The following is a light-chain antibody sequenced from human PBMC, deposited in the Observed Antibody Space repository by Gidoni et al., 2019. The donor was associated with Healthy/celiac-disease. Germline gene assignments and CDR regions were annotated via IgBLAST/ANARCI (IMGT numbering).Light chain of an antibody. CDR2: EVS. CDR3: CSYAGSSTYVV. V-gene: IGLV2-23*02. CDR1: SSDVGSYNL. Sequence: QSALTHPVSVPRSPGQSTTISCTGTSSDVGSYNLVSWYQQHPGKAPKLMIYEVSKRPSGVSNRFSGAKSGNTASLTISGLQAEDEADYYCCSYAGSSTYVVFGGGTKRTV. J-gene: IGLJ2*01.